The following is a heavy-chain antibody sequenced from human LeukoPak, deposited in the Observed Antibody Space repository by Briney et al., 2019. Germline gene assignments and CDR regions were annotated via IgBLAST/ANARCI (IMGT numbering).Heavy chain of an antibody. J-gene: IGHJ6*02. V-gene: IGHV4-34*01. CDR1: GGSFSGYY. CDR2: INHSGST. CDR3: ARHYYYGMDV. Sequence: SETLSLTCAVYGGSFSGYYWSWIRQPPGKGLEWIGEINHSGSTYYNPSLKSRVTISVDRSKNQFSLKLSSVTAADTAVYYCARHYYYGMDVWGQGTTVTVSS.